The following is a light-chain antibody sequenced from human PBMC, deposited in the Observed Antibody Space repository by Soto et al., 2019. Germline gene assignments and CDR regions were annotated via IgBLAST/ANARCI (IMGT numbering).Light chain of an antibody. CDR3: SSYTSSSTPVV. J-gene: IGLJ2*01. Sequence: QWSLSQPASVSGSPGQSITISCTGTSSDVGGYNYVSWYQQHPGKAPKLMIYDVSNRPSGVSNRFSGSKSGNTASLTISGLQAEDEADYYCSSYTSSSTPVVFGGGTKLTVL. CDR1: SSDVGGYNY. CDR2: DVS. V-gene: IGLV2-14*01.